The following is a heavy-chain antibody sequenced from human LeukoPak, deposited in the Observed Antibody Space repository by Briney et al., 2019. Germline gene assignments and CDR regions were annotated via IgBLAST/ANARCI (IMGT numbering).Heavy chain of an antibody. Sequence: GGSLRLSCAASGFTVSSNYMSWIRQAPGKGLEWVSVIYSGGSTYYADSVKGRFTISRDNSKNTLYLQMSSLRAEDTAVYYCARGSYYYYYYMDVWGKGTTVTVSS. CDR1: GFTVSSNY. V-gene: IGHV3-53*01. CDR2: IYSGGST. D-gene: IGHD1-26*01. J-gene: IGHJ6*03. CDR3: ARGSYYYYYYMDV.